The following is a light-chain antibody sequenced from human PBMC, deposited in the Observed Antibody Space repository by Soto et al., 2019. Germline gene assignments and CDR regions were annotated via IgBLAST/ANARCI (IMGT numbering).Light chain of an antibody. V-gene: IGKV1-5*01. Sequence: DIQMTQSPSTLSASVGDRVTITCRASQTISNWLAWYQQKPAKAPKLMIYDASSLEGWVPSRFSGSGSGTEFTLPLSSLQPDDFATYYCQQYYSYWTFGQGTKVEIK. CDR2: DAS. CDR3: QQYYSYWT. CDR1: QTISNW. J-gene: IGKJ1*01.